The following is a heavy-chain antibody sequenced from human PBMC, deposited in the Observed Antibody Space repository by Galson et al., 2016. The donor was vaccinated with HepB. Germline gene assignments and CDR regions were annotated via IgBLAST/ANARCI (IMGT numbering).Heavy chain of an antibody. CDR3: AKDEIAAPPGSRDYYYFGMDV. V-gene: IGHV3-64D*06. CDR1: GFTFRSYA. Sequence: SLRLSCAASGFTFRSYALHWVRQAPGKGLEYVSAISGNGGSTNHADSVKDRFTISRDNSKNTLYLQMSSLRVEDTAVYYCAKDEIAAPPGSRDYYYFGMDVWGQGTTVTVSS. J-gene: IGHJ6*02. CDR2: ISGNGGST. D-gene: IGHD6-6*01.